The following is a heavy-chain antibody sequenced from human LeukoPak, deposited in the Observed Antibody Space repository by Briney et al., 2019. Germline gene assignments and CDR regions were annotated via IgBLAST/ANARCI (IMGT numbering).Heavy chain of an antibody. Sequence: SETLSLTCAVYGGSFGGYFWSWFRQPPGKGLECIGYIYYSGSTNYNPSLKSRVTISVDTSKNQFSLKLSSVTAADTAVYYCARDGPLYSSGWYYFDYWGQGTLVTVSS. V-gene: IGHV4-59*01. J-gene: IGHJ4*02. D-gene: IGHD6-19*01. CDR1: GGSFGGYF. CDR2: IYYSGST. CDR3: ARDGPLYSSGWYYFDY.